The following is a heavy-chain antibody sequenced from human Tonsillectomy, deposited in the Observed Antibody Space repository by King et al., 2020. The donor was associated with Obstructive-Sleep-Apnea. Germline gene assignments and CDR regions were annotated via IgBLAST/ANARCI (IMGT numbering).Heavy chain of an antibody. Sequence: QLVQSGAEVKKPGSSVKVSCKASGGTFSSYAISWVRQAPGQGLEWMGGIIPIFGTANYAQKFQGRVTITADESTSTAYMELSSLRSEDTAGYYCARAISYYDSSGYLSGGAFDIWGQGTMVTVSS. CDR1: GGTFSSYA. CDR3: ARAISYYDSSGYLSGGAFDI. CDR2: IIPIFGTA. V-gene: IGHV1-69*01. J-gene: IGHJ3*02. D-gene: IGHD3-22*01.